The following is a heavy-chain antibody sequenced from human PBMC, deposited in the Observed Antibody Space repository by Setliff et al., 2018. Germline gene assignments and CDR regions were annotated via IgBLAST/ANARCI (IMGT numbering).Heavy chain of an antibody. V-gene: IGHV4-34*01. Sequence: PSETLSLTCAVYGGSFSGYYWSWIRQPPGKGLEWIGEINHSGSTNYNPSLKSRVTISVDTSKNHFSLKLSSVTAADTAVYYCARIDIVLMVYADWGQGTMVTVSS. D-gene: IGHD2-8*01. J-gene: IGHJ3*01. CDR1: GGSFSGYY. CDR2: INHSGST. CDR3: ARIDIVLMVYAD.